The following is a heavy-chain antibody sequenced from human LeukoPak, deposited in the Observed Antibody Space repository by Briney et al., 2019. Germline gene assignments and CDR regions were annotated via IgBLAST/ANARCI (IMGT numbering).Heavy chain of an antibody. CDR1: GFTFSSYS. J-gene: IGHJ4*02. V-gene: IGHV3-21*01. CDR2: ISSSSSYI. CDR3: ARDRMSGYDPLGY. D-gene: IGHD5-12*01. Sequence: PGGSLRLSCAASGFTFSSYSMNWVRQAPGKGLEWVSSISSSSSYIYYADSVKGRFTISRDNAKNSLYLQMNSLRAEDTAVYYCARDRMSGYDPLGYWGQGTLVTVSS.